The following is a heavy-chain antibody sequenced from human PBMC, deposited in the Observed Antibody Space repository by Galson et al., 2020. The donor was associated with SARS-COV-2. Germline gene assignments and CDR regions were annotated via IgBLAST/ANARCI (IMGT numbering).Heavy chain of an antibody. CDR2: VSWNSGSI. D-gene: IGHD1-26*01. Sequence: SLKISCAASGFTFGYYAMHWVRQPPGKGLEWVSGVSWNSGSIAYAGSVQGRFTISRDNAENSLYLQMNSLRPEDTALYYCVKYNSGSLRVDALDIGGQGAIVTVSS. J-gene: IGHJ3*02. V-gene: IGHV3-9*01. CDR3: VKYNSGSLRVDALDI. CDR1: GFTFGYYA.